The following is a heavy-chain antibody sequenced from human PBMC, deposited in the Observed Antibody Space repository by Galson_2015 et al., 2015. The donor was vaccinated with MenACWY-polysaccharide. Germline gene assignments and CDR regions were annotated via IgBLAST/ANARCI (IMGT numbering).Heavy chain of an antibody. CDR1: GGSISSGSDY. V-gene: IGHV4-39*01. CDR3: ASLAFSRSMSFDY. J-gene: IGHJ4*02. CDR2: ISYSGST. Sequence: ATLSLPCPVSGGSISSGSDYWGWIRPPPGQGLEWIGSISYSGSTYYNPSLKSRVTTSVDTSKNQFPLKLNSVTAADTAVYYCASLAFSRSMSFDYWGQGTLVTVSS. D-gene: IGHD2/OR15-2a*01.